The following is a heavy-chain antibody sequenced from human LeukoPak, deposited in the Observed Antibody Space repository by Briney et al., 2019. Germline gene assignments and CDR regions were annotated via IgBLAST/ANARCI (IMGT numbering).Heavy chain of an antibody. J-gene: IGHJ4*02. Sequence: GGSLRLSCAASGFTFSSYAMSWVRQAPGKGLEWVSAISGSGGSTHYADSVKGRFTISRDNSKNTLYLQMNSLRAEDTAVYYCAKDPDDSSGYFDYWGQGTLVTVSS. CDR3: AKDPDDSSGYFDY. D-gene: IGHD3-22*01. V-gene: IGHV3-23*01. CDR1: GFTFSSYA. CDR2: ISGSGGST.